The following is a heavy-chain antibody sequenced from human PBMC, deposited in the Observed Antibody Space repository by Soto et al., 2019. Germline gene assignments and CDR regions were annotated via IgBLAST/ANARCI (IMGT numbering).Heavy chain of an antibody. CDR1: GFTFSNYA. Sequence: QVQLVESGGGVVQPGRSLRLSCAASGFTFSNYAMHWVRQAPGKGLEWVAVISYDGTNKYYADSVKGRFTSSRDTSKNTLYLQMNSLRTEDTALYYCARDLGNGVTANAYWGQGTLVTVSS. D-gene: IGHD5-18*01. CDR3: ARDLGNGVTANAY. V-gene: IGHV3-30-3*01. CDR2: ISYDGTNK. J-gene: IGHJ4*02.